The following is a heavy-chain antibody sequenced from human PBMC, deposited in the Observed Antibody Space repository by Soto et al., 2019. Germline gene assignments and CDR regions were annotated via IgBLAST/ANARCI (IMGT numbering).Heavy chain of an antibody. J-gene: IGHJ4*02. Sequence: SVKVSCKASGGTLTNFINYPINWVRQAPGQGLEWMGGIVPNIGTVNYAQKFQGGVTLTADTSTSTAYMEVGSLRSDDTAVYYCATGAAGVAAHVIWGQGTLVTVSS. D-gene: IGHD6-6*01. CDR3: ATGAAGVAAHVI. CDR2: IVPNIGTV. CDR1: GGTLTNFINYP. V-gene: IGHV1-69*06.